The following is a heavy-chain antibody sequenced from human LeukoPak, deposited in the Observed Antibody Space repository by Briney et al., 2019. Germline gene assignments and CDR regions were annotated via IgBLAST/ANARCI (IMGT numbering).Heavy chain of an antibody. CDR2: ISAYNGNT. CDR3: AREKKYSSGWYPFDY. Sequence: ASVKVSCKASGYTPTSYGISWVRHAPGQGLEWMGWISAYNGNTNYAQKLQGRVTMTTDTSTSTAYMELRSLRSDDTAVYYCAREKKYSSGWYPFDYWGQGTLVTVSS. V-gene: IGHV1-18*01. CDR1: GYTPTSYG. D-gene: IGHD6-19*01. J-gene: IGHJ4*02.